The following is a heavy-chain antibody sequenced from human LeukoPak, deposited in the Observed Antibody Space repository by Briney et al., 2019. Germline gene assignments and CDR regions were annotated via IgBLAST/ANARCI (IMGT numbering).Heavy chain of an antibody. V-gene: IGHV3-23*01. CDR2: ISGDGGGT. J-gene: IGHJ5*02. Sequence: GGSLRLSCAASGFNFANHAMSWVRQTPGKGLEWVSAISGDGGGTYYADSVKGRFTISRDNSKNTLYLQMNSLRAEDTAVYYCAKSQRENWFDPWGQGTLVTVSS. CDR3: AKSQRENWFDP. CDR1: GFNFANHA.